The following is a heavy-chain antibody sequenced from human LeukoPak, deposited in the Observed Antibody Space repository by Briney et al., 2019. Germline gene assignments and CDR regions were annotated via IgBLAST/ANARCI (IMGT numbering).Heavy chain of an antibody. D-gene: IGHD3-22*01. Sequence: TGGSLRLSCAASGFTFSDYALGWVRRAPGRGLEWVATLSGSGAGTYYSDSVQGRFTISRDNSKRTLFLQMNSLRAEDTAVYYCAKDRYYDSSGYYYVNYFDYWGQGTLVTVSS. CDR3: AKDRYYDSSGYYYVNYFDY. V-gene: IGHV3-23*01. CDR2: LSGSGAGT. CDR1: GFTFSDYA. J-gene: IGHJ4*02.